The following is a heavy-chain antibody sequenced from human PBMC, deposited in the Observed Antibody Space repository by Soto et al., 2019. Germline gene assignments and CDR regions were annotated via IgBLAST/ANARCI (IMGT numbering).Heavy chain of an antibody. CDR1: GFTFSSYS. D-gene: IGHD2-2*01. CDR3: ARQDIVVVPAAKLREGYYYYGMDV. CDR2: ISSSSSYI. Sequence: XGFLRLSCAASGFTFSSYSMNWVRQAPGKGLEWVSSISSSSSYIYYADSVKGRFTISRDNAKNSLYLQMNSLRAEDTAVYYCARQDIVVVPAAKLREGYYYYGMDVWGQGTAVTVSS. V-gene: IGHV3-21*01. J-gene: IGHJ6*02.